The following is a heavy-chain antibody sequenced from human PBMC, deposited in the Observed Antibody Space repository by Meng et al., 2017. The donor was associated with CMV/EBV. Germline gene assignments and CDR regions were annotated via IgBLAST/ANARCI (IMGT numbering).Heavy chain of an antibody. V-gene: IGHV3-74*01. J-gene: IGHJ4*02. Sequence: GGSLRLSCAASGFTFSSYWMHWVRQAPGKGLVWVSRINSDGRSTSYADSVKGRFTISRDNAKNTLYLQMNSLRAEDTAVYYCARGAHSGSYYFLDFSLPDYWGQGTLVTVSS. CDR1: GFTFSSYW. CDR2: INSDGRST. CDR3: ARGAHSGSYYFLDFSLPDY. D-gene: IGHD1-26*01.